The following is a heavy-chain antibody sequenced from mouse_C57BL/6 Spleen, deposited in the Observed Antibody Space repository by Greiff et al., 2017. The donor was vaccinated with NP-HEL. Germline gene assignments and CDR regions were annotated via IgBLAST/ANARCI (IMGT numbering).Heavy chain of an antibody. V-gene: IGHV1-69*01. D-gene: IGHD1-2*01. J-gene: IGHJ1*03. CDR3: ATITTAWYFDV. CDR2: IDPSDSYT. Sequence: VQLQQPGAELVMPGASVKLSCKASGYTFTSYWMHWVKQRPGQGLEWIGEIDPSDSYTNYNQKFKGKSTLTVDKSSSTAYMQLSSLTSEDSAVYYCATITTAWYFDVWGTGTTFTVSS. CDR1: GYTFTSYW.